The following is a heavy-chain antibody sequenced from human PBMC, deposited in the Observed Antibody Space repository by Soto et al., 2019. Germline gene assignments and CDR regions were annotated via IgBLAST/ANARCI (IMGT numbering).Heavy chain of an antibody. CDR3: ARVGWDCSGGSCYDNWFDP. V-gene: IGHV4-39*07. Sequence: PSETLSLTCSVSGGFVSSSSYSWGWIRQSPGKGLEWIGTMYSSENTYYNPSLLSRVTISVDTSKNEFSLKLSSVTAADTAVYYCARVGWDCSGGSCYDNWFDPWGQGTLVTVSS. CDR1: GGFVSSSSYS. CDR2: MYSSENT. D-gene: IGHD2-15*01. J-gene: IGHJ5*02.